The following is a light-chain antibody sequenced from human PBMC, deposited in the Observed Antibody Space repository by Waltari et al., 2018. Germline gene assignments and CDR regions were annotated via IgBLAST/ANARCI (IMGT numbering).Light chain of an antibody. V-gene: IGLV2-23*02. CDR2: DVT. Sequence: QSALTQPASVSGSPGQSTTISCMGTSSDVGGSNFVSWYQQHPGKAPKLMIYDVTKRPSGVSNRFSGSKSGNTASLTISGLQAEDEADYYCCSYVGGGTLVFGGGTNVTVL. J-gene: IGLJ2*01. CDR1: SSDVGGSNF. CDR3: CSYVGGGTLV.